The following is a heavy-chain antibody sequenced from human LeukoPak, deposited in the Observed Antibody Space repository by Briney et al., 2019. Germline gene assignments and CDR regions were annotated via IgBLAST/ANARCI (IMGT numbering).Heavy chain of an antibody. CDR1: GFTFNNFE. J-gene: IGHJ4*02. CDR3: ARGPPNYYDSSGYFYL. D-gene: IGHD3-22*01. V-gene: IGHV3-48*03. CDR2: ISSSGNTI. Sequence: GGSLRLSCAASGFTFNNFEMNWVRQAPGKGLEWVSHISSSGNTIYYADSVKGRFTISRDNAKNSLYLQMNSLRAEDTALYFCARGPPNYYDSSGYFYLWGQGTLVTVSS.